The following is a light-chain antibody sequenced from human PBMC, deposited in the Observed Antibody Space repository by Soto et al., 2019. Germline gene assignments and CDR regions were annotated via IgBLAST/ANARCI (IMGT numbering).Light chain of an antibody. V-gene: IGLV2-14*01. CDR3: NSVTSAHTGV. CDR1: SSDVGGYNY. Sequence: QSALTQPASVSGSPGQSITISCTGTSSDVGGYNYVSWYQPHPGKAPKLMIYEVSNRPSGVSNRFSGSKSGNTSSLTLSGLQAQVAADDYRNSVTSAHTGVFGNGTELTVL. J-gene: IGLJ1*01. CDR2: EVS.